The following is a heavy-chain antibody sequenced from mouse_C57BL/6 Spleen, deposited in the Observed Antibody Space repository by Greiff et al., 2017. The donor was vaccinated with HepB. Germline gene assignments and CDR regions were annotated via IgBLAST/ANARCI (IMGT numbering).Heavy chain of an antibody. J-gene: IGHJ1*03. V-gene: IGHV1-80*01. Sequence: QVQLQQSGAELVKPGASVKISCKASGYAFSSYWMNWVKQRPGKGLEWIGQIYPGDGDTTYNGKFKGKATLTADKSSSTAYMQLSSLTSEDSAVYFCARSTSYYSNYDWYFDVWGTGTTVTVSS. CDR1: GYAFSSYW. CDR3: ARSTSYYSNYDWYFDV. D-gene: IGHD2-5*01. CDR2: IYPGDGDT.